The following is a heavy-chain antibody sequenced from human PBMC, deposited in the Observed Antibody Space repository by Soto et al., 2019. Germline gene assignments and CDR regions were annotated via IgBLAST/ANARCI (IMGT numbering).Heavy chain of an antibody. CDR1: GGTFSSYA. V-gene: IGHV1-69*13. CDR3: ARDFLRYSYGGAYGVEA. D-gene: IGHD5-18*01. Sequence: SVKVSCKASGGTFSSYAISWARQAPGQGLEWMGGIIPIFGTANYAQKVQGRVTITADESTSTAYMELSSLRSEDTAVYYCARDFLRYSYGGAYGVEAWGQGSTVTV. CDR2: IIPIFGTA. J-gene: IGHJ6*02.